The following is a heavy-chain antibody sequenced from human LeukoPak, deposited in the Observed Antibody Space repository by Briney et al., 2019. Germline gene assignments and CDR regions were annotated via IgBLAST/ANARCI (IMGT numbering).Heavy chain of an antibody. CDR3: AKAHVPTMIRGVVSSD. CDR1: GFTFSSYA. D-gene: IGHD3-10*01. CDR2: ISPSGGVT. Sequence: PGGSLRLSCATSGFTFSSYAMSWVRQAPGKGLEWVSTISPSGGVTFYSDSVRGRFTISRDYSKDTLFLQMDSLRAEDTAIYYCAKAHVPTMIRGVVSSDWGQGTLVTVSS. J-gene: IGHJ4*02. V-gene: IGHV3-23*01.